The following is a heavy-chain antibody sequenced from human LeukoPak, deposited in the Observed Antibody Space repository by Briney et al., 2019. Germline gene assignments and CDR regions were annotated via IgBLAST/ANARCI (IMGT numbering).Heavy chain of an antibody. CDR1: GFAFSSYA. J-gene: IGHJ5*02. D-gene: IGHD6-13*01. CDR2: ISGSGGST. V-gene: IGHV3-23*01. Sequence: GGSLRLSCAASGFAFSSYAVSWVRQVPGKGLEWVSSISGSGGSTYYADSVKGRLTISRDNSKNTLYLQMNSLRAEDTAVYYCARGGWQQLTEVWFDPWGQGTLVTVSS. CDR3: ARGGWQQLTEVWFDP.